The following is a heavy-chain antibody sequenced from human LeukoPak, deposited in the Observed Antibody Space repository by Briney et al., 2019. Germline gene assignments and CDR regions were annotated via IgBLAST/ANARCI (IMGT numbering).Heavy chain of an antibody. CDR1: GGSISSGGYS. J-gene: IGHJ4*02. CDR3: ARAAKGGSYYGIDY. CDR2: IYHSGST. V-gene: IGHV4-30-2*01. D-gene: IGHD1-26*01. Sequence: SETLSLTCAVSGGSISSGGYSWSWIRQPPGKGLEWIGYIYHSGSTYYNPSLKSRVTISVDRSKNQFSLKLSSVTAADTAVYYCARAAKGGSYYGIDYWGQGTLVTVSS.